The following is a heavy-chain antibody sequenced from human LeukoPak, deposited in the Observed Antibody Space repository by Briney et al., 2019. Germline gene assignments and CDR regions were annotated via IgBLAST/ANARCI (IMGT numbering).Heavy chain of an antibody. CDR2: IYYSGST. J-gene: IGHJ4*02. V-gene: IGHV4-39*02. CDR1: GGSISSSSYY. CDR3: ARDRGEIYDRDY. D-gene: IGHD3-22*01. Sequence: ASETLSLTCTVSGGSISSSSYYWGWIRQPPGKGLEWIGSIYYSGSTYYNPSLKSRVTISVDTSKNQFSLKLSSVTAADTAVYYCARDRGEIYDRDYWGQGTLVTVSS.